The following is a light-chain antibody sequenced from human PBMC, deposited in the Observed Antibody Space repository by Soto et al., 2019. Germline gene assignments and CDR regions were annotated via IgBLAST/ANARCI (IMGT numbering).Light chain of an antibody. J-gene: IGLJ1*01. V-gene: IGLV2-14*01. CDR1: SSDVGGYNY. CDR2: EVS. Sequence: SVLTKPASGYGSPGQSITLSCTGTSSDVGGYNYVSWYQQHPGKAPKLMIYEVSNRPSGVSNRFSGSKSGNTASLTISGLQAEDEADYYCSSYTSSSTYVFVTGTKVTVL. CDR3: SSYTSSSTYV.